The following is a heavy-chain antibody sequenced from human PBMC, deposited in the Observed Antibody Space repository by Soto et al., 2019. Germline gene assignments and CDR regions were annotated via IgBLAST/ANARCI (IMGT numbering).Heavy chain of an antibody. CDR3: AQCLLGVNYYCGMDV. V-gene: IGHV1-69*12. CDR1: GGTFSSYA. J-gene: IGHJ6*02. D-gene: IGHD3-16*01. Sequence: QVQLVQSGAEVKKPGSSVKVSCKASGGTFSSYAINGVRQAPGQGLEWMGGIIPIFATADYTQKLQGRVTITAAQCTSTAYMELSSLRSEDTAVYYCAQCLLGVNYYCGMDVWGQGTTVTVSS. CDR2: IIPIFATA.